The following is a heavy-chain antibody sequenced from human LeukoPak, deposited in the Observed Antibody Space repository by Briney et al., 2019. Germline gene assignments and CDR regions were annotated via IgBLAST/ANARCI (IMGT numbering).Heavy chain of an antibody. V-gene: IGHV2-5*02. CDR2: IYWDDDK. CDR1: GISLSTGGVA. D-gene: IGHD5-12*01. CDR3: ATGDSGYGPFDY. Sequence: SGPTLVKPTQTLTLTCTVSGISLSTGGVAVGWIRQPPGKALDWLAVIYWDDDKRYSPSLKSRLSITKDTSKNQVVLTMTNMDPVDTATYYCATGDSGYGPFDYWGQGTLVTVSS. J-gene: IGHJ4*02.